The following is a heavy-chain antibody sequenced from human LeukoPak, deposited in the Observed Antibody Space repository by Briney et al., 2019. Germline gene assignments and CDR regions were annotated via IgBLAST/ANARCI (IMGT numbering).Heavy chain of an antibody. CDR3: ASRSEEDYYYYYGMDV. V-gene: IGHV3-33*01. Sequence: GGSLRLSCAASGFTFSSYGMHWVRQAPGKGLEWVAVIWYDGSNKYYADSVKGRFTISRDNSKNTLYLQMNSLRAEDTAVYYCASRSEEDYYYYYGMDVWGQGTTVTVSS. CDR1: GFTFSSYG. J-gene: IGHJ6*02. D-gene: IGHD3-3*01. CDR2: IWYDGSNK.